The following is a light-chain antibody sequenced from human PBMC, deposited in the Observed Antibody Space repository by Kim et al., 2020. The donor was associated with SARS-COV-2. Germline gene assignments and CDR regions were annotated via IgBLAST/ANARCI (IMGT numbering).Light chain of an antibody. V-gene: IGKV3-15*01. J-gene: IGKJ1*01. Sequence: EIVMTQSLATLSMSPGERVTLSCRASQSVSSNLAWYQQKPGQAPRLLIYGASTRATGIPARFSGSGSGTEFTLTISSLQSEDFAVYYCQHYNRWPPWTFGQGTKVDIK. CDR3: QHYNRWPPWT. CDR1: QSVSSN. CDR2: GAS.